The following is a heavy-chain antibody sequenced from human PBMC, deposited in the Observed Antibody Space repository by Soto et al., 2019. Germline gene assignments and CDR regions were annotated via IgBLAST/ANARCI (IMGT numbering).Heavy chain of an antibody. CDR1: GYTFTGYY. D-gene: IGHD6-6*01. CDR3: ARDVGSSSAPGYYMDV. J-gene: IGHJ6*03. Sequence: GASVKVSCKASGYTFTGYYMHWVRQAPGQGLEWMGWINPNSGGTNYAQKFQGWVTMTRDTSISTAYMELSRLRSDDTAVYYCARDVGSSSAPGYYMDVWRKGTTVTVSS. V-gene: IGHV1-2*04. CDR2: INPNSGGT.